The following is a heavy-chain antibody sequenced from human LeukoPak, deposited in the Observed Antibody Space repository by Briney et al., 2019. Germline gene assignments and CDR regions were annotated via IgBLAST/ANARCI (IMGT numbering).Heavy chain of an antibody. CDR3: AFNNNFKY. D-gene: IGHD1/OR15-1a*01. V-gene: IGHV3-7*01. J-gene: IGHJ4*02. Sequence: PGGSLRLSCTASGLSFSGQWMNWVRQSPGQGLERVANIKYDGSEKYYVDSVKGRFTISREDAKNSLSLQMDSVRPEDTAVYYCAFNNNFKYWGQGTLVIVSS. CDR2: IKYDGSEK. CDR1: GLSFSGQW.